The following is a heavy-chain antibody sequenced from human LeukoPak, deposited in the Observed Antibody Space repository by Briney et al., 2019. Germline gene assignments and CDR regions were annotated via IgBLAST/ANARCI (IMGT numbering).Heavy chain of an antibody. Sequence: SETLSLTCTVSDGSISSYYWNWIRQPAGKGLEWIGRIHTSGSTNYNPSLKSRVTVSVDTSRNQFSLKLSSVTAADTAVYYCARGKVVAGTPGQNSWDYWGQGTLVTVSS. CDR2: IHTSGST. CDR1: DGSISSYY. V-gene: IGHV4-4*07. J-gene: IGHJ4*02. CDR3: ARGKVVAGTPGQNSWDY. D-gene: IGHD6-19*01.